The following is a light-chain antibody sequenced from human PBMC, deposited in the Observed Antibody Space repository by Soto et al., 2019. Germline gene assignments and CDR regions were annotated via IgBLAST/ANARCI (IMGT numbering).Light chain of an antibody. CDR3: QSYDSSLSGPV. V-gene: IGLV1-40*01. J-gene: IGLJ2*01. CDR2: GNS. Sequence: QSVLTQPPSVSGAPGQRVTISCTGSSSNIGAGYDVHWYQQLPGTAPKHLIYGNSNRPSGVPDRFSGSKSGTSASLAITGLQAEDEADYYCQSYDSSLSGPVFGGGTKLTVL. CDR1: SSNIGAGYD.